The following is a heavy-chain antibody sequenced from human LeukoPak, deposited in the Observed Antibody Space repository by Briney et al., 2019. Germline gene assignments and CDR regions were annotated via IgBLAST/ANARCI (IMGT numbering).Heavy chain of an antibody. V-gene: IGHV3-23*01. CDR3: VRRGFCGGGTFNRNFEF. J-gene: IGHJ4*02. CDR1: GFTFSSYL. D-gene: IGHD2-15*01. CDR2: ITGSGDNT. Sequence: GGSLRLSCAASGFTFSSYLKTWVRQAPGKGLEWVSTITGSGDNTYYADSVKGRFTISRDNSKNTLHLQMNSLSAEDTALYYCVRRGFCGGGTFNRNFEFWGQGTLVTVSS.